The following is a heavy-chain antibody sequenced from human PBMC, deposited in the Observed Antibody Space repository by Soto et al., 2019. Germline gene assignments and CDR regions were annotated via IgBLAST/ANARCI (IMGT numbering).Heavy chain of an antibody. D-gene: IGHD2-21*02. CDR2: IYYSGST. V-gene: IGHV4-39*01. J-gene: IGHJ4*02. CDR3: ARQMTAGDLFDY. CDR1: GGSIRSSSYY. Sequence: SETLSLTCTVSGGSIRSSSYYWGWIRQPPGKGLEWIGTIYYSGSTYYNPSLKSRVSISADTSKNQFSLKLSSVTAADTAVYYCARQMTAGDLFDYCGQGTLVTVSS.